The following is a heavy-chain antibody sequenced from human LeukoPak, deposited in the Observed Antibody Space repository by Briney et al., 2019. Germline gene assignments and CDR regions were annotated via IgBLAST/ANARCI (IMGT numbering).Heavy chain of an antibody. Sequence: PGGSLRLSCAASGFDFSTYAINWVRQAPGKGLEWVSSISTMSNYIFYGDSVKGRFTISRDNAKNSLYLQMNSLRAEDTAVYYCASWSRYDYWGQGTLVTVSS. CDR2: ISTMSNYI. CDR1: GFDFSTYA. V-gene: IGHV3-21*01. J-gene: IGHJ4*02. CDR3: ASWSRYDY. D-gene: IGHD2-8*02.